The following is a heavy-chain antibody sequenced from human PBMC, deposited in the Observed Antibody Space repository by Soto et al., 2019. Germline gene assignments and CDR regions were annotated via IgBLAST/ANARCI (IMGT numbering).Heavy chain of an antibody. D-gene: IGHD6-19*01. CDR1: SGSISSSNW. Sequence: QVQLQESGPGLVKPSGTLSLTCAVSSGSISSSNWLSWVRQPPGKGLEWIGEIYHSGSTNYTPSLKRRVTISVDKSTNQFSLNLSSVTAADTAVYYCTGGITVAGPSRDGFDIWGQGTMVTVSS. CDR3: TGGITVAGPSRDGFDI. CDR2: IYHSGST. J-gene: IGHJ3*02. V-gene: IGHV4-4*02.